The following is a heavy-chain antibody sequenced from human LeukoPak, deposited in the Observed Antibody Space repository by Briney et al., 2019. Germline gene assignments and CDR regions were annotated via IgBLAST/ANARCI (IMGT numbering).Heavy chain of an antibody. CDR3: ARVPDIVVVPAARYYYMDV. CDR1: GYTFTSYY. Sequence: ASVKVSCKASGYTFTSYYMHWVRQAPGQGLEWMGIINPSGGSTSYAQKFQGRVTMTTDTSTSTAYMELRSLRSDDTAVYYCARVPDIVVVPAARYYYMDVWGKGTTVTVSS. D-gene: IGHD2-2*01. J-gene: IGHJ6*03. CDR2: INPSGGST. V-gene: IGHV1-46*01.